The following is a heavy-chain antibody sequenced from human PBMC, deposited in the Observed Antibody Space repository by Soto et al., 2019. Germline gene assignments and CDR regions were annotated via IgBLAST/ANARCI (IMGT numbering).Heavy chain of an antibody. CDR2: IYYSGST. CDR1: GDSISSYY. CDR3: AGFSPPRKSNDSKPSWFDP. V-gene: IGHV4-59*12. Sequence: SETLSLTCTVSGDSISSYYWSWIRQPPGKGLEWIGYIYYSGSTNYNPSLKSRVTISVDTSKNEVSLSLTSVTAADAAVYFCAGFSPPRKSNDSKPSWFDPWGQGIMVTVSS. J-gene: IGHJ5*02. D-gene: IGHD5-18*01.